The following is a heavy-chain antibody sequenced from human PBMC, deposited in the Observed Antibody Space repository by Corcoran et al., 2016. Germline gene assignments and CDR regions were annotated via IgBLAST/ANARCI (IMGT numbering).Heavy chain of an antibody. J-gene: IGHJ6*02. V-gene: IGHV3-30*18. CDR2: ISYDGSNK. CDR1: GFTFSSYG. Sequence: QVQLVESGGGVVQPGRSLRLSCTASGFTFSSYGMHWVRQAPGKGLEWVAVISYDGSNKYYADSVKGRFTISRDNSKNTLYLQMNSLRAEDTAVYYCAKVHYYDNSGWYYYYYGMDVWGQGTPVTVSS. D-gene: IGHD3-22*01. CDR3: AKVHYYDNSGWYYYYYGMDV.